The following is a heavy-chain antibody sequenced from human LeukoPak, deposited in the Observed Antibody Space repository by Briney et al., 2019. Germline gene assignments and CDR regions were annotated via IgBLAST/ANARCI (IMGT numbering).Heavy chain of an antibody. D-gene: IGHD5-18*01. CDR2: ITGSGATT. Sequence: PGGSLRLSCAASGFTFSSYAINWLRQAPGKGLEWVSAITGSGATTYYADSVRGRFTISRDNSKNTVYLQMNSLRGEGTAVYYCAKRAEDTARPFFDYWGQGTLVTVSS. J-gene: IGHJ4*02. CDR1: GFTFSSYA. CDR3: AKRAEDTARPFFDY. V-gene: IGHV3-23*01.